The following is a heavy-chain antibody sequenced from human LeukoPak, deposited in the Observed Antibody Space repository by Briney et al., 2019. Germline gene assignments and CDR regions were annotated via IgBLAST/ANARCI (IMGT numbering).Heavy chain of an antibody. V-gene: IGHV3-30*03. D-gene: IGHD5-18*01. J-gene: IGHJ4*02. CDR3: ARDSSYGYDY. CDR1: GFTFSSYA. Sequence: GGSLRLSCAASGFTFSSYAMHWVRQAPAKGLEWVALVSNDGGDKYYADSVKGRFTISRDNSKNTLYLQMNSLRGEDTGVYYCARDSSYGYDYWGQGTLVTVSS. CDR2: VSNDGGDK.